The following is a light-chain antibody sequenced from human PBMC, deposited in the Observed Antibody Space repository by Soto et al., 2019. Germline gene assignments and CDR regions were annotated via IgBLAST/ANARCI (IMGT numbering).Light chain of an antibody. V-gene: IGLV1-40*01. CDR1: SXXXGAGYD. CDR3: QAYDYSLTASV. CDR2: GNR. J-gene: IGLJ3*02. Sequence: QSVLTQPPSVSGAPGQRVTISCTGXSXXXGAGYDVHWYQQLPGAAPKLVIFGNRNRPSGVPERFSGSKSGTSASLAITGLQAEDEADYYCQAYDYSLTASVFGGGTKLTVL.